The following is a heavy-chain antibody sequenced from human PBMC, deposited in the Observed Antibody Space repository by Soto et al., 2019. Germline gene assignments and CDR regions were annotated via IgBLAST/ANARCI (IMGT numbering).Heavy chain of an antibody. D-gene: IGHD3-3*01. V-gene: IGHV6-1*01. CDR2: TYYRSKWYN. CDR1: GDSVSSNSAA. Sequence: SQTLSLTCAISGDSVSSNSAAWNWIRQSPSRGLEWLGRTYYRSKWYNDYAVSVKSRITINPDTSKNQFSLQLNSVTPEDTAVYYCARTGDFWSGYPYYYYCMDVWGQGTTVTVSS. CDR3: ARTGDFWSGYPYYYYCMDV. J-gene: IGHJ6*02.